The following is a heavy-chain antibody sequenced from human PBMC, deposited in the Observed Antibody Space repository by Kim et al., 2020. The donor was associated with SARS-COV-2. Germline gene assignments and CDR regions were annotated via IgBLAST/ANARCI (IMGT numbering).Heavy chain of an antibody. CDR3: AKWGDVGPPYFYHMDV. V-gene: IGHV3-33*06. D-gene: IGHD1-26*01. J-gene: IGHJ6*03. Sequence: ESVAGRFTISRDNSRNTLSLRMNSLRGEDTAIYYCAKWGDVGPPYFYHMDVWGKGTTVTVSS.